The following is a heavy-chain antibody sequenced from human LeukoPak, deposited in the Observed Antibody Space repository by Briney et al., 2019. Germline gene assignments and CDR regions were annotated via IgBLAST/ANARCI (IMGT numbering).Heavy chain of an antibody. CDR2: ISYDGSNK. CDR1: GFTFSSYG. V-gene: IGHV3-30*18. J-gene: IGHJ4*02. Sequence: GGSLRLSCAASGFTFSSYGMHWVRQAPGKGLEWVAVISYDGSNKYYADSVKGRSTISRDNSKNTLYLQMNSLRAEDTAVYYCAKDRGDGYRTYYFDYWGQGTLVTVSS. D-gene: IGHD5-24*01. CDR3: AKDRGDGYRTYYFDY.